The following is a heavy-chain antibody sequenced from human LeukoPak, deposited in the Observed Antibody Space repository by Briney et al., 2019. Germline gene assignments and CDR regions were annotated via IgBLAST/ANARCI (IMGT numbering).Heavy chain of an antibody. Sequence: GASVTVSCKASGYTFTSYDINWVRQATGQGLEWMGWMNANSGDTGYAQNFQGRVTMTRNTSISTAYMELSSLRSEDTAIYYCARGGTYLPFGYWGQGTLVTVSS. CDR2: MNANSGDT. V-gene: IGHV1-8*01. J-gene: IGHJ4*02. CDR1: GYTFTSYD. CDR3: ARGGTYLPFGY. D-gene: IGHD3-10*01.